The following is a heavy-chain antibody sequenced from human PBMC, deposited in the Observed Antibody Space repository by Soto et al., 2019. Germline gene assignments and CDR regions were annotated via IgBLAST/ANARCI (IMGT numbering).Heavy chain of an antibody. D-gene: IGHD2-2*01. CDR2: IYSGGNT. V-gene: IGHV3-53*02. J-gene: IGHJ4*02. Sequence: EVQVVETGGGLIQPGGSLRLSCAASGFTVTRNYMNWVRQAPGKGLEWVSVIYSGGNTYYADSAKGRFTISRDNSNNKLFLQMTGLRVEDTAVYYCGRGSSDNDGTLRVDYWGQGTLVTVSS. CDR3: GRGSSDNDGTLRVDY. CDR1: GFTVTRNY.